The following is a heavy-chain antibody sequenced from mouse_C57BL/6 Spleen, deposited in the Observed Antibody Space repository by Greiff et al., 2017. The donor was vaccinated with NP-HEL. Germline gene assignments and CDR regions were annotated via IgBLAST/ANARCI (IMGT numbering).Heavy chain of an antibody. CDR2: IWWDDDK. J-gene: IGHJ3*01. D-gene: IGHD2-4*01. CDR1: GFSLSTFGMG. CDR3: ARYDYDDGSAWFAY. V-gene: IGHV8-8*01. Sequence: QVTLKESGPGILQPSQTLSLTCSFSGFSLSTFGMGVGWIRQPSGKGLEWLAHIWWDDDKYYNPALKGRLTISKDTSKNQVFLKIANVDTADTATYYCARYDYDDGSAWFAYWGQGTLVTVSA.